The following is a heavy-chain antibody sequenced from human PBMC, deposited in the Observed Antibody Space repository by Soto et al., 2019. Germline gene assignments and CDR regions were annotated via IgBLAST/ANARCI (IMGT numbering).Heavy chain of an antibody. Sequence: EVQLVESGGVVVQPGGSLRLSCAASGFTFDDYTMHWVRQAPGKGLEWVSLISWDGGSTYYADSVKGRFTISRDNSKNSLYLQMNSLRTEDTALYYCAKGAAMVEYFDYWGQGTLVTVSS. CDR3: AKGAAMVEYFDY. CDR2: ISWDGGST. V-gene: IGHV3-43*01. D-gene: IGHD5-18*01. J-gene: IGHJ4*02. CDR1: GFTFDDYT.